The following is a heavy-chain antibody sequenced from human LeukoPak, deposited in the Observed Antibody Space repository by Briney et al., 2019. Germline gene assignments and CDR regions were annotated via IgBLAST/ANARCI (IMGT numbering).Heavy chain of an antibody. CDR1: GGSFSGYY. CDR2: INHSGST. CDR3: ARGGHYYDSSGQGEPLFDF. D-gene: IGHD3-22*01. V-gene: IGHV4-34*01. Sequence: PSETLSLTCAVYGGSFSGYYWSWIRRPPGKGLEWIGEINHSGSTNYNPSLKSRVTISVDTSKNQFSLKLSSVTAADTAVYYCARGGHYYDSSGQGEPLFDFWGQGTLVTVSS. J-gene: IGHJ4*02.